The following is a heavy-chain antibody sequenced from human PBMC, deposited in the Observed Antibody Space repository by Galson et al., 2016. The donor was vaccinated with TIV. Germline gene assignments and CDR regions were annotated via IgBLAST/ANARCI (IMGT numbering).Heavy chain of an antibody. V-gene: IGHV3-30*03. J-gene: IGHJ4*02. D-gene: IGHD3-22*01. CDR3: SREYSSYSWDY. CDR2: ISFDGSSR. Sequence: SLRLSCAASGFTFGSYGMHWVRQAPGKGLEWVADISFDGSSRNYADSVKGRFTISRHNSKNTLYMQMASLRAGDTAIYYCSREYSSYSWDYWGQGTLVTVSS. CDR1: GFTFGSYG.